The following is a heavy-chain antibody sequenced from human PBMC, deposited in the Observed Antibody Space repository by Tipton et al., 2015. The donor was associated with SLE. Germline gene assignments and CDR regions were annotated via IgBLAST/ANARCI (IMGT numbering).Heavy chain of an antibody. CDR2: IYYSGRT. Sequence: TLSLTCTVSGGSISSSSYFWGWIRQPPGKWLEWIGDIYYSGRTYYNPSLKSRVAMSVDTTNNQFSLKVTSVTAADTAVYYCARRRRDGYNPLYNWFDPWGQGTLVTVSS. D-gene: IGHD5-24*01. V-gene: IGHV4-39*07. CDR1: GGSISSSSYF. CDR3: ARRRRDGYNPLYNWFDP. J-gene: IGHJ5*02.